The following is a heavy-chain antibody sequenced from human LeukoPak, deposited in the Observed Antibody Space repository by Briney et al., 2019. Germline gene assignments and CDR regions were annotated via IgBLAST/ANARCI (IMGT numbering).Heavy chain of an antibody. J-gene: IGHJ6*03. D-gene: IGHD3-10*01. V-gene: IGHV3-23*01. Sequence: GGSLRLSCAASGFTFSSYAMSWVRQAPGKGLEWVSAISGSGGSTYYADSVKGRFTISRDNSKNTLYLQMNSLRAEDTAVYYCTTDPPGGYYYYYYMDVWGKGTTVTVSS. CDR2: ISGSGGST. CDR1: GFTFSSYA. CDR3: TTDPPGGYYYYYYMDV.